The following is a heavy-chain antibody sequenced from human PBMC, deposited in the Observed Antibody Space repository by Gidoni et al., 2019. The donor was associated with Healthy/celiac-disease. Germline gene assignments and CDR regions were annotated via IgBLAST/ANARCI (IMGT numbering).Heavy chain of an antibody. Sequence: QVQLVQSGAEVKKPGASVKVSCKASGYTFTSYYMHWVRQAPGQGLEWMGIINPSGGSTSYAQKFQGRVTMTRDTSTSTVYMELSSLRSEDTAVYYCAREDSLAVAGAWGNGAFDIWGQGTMVTVSS. V-gene: IGHV1-46*01. CDR3: AREDSLAVAGAWGNGAFDI. J-gene: IGHJ3*02. CDR2: INPSGGST. CDR1: GYTFTSYY. D-gene: IGHD6-19*01.